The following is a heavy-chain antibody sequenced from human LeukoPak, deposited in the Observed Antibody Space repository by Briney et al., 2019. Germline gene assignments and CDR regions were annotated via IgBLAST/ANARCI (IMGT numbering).Heavy chain of an antibody. CDR3: TRDTSSSGYYYFWFDP. CDR2: ISGSGGST. Sequence: GGTLRLSCAASGFTFSNYGMSWVRQAPGKGLDWVSVISGSGGSTNYADSVKGRFTISRDNAKNSLYLQMNSLRAEDTAVYYCTRDTSSSGYYYFWFDPWGQGTLVTVSS. CDR1: GFTFSNYG. D-gene: IGHD3-22*01. J-gene: IGHJ5*02. V-gene: IGHV3-23*01.